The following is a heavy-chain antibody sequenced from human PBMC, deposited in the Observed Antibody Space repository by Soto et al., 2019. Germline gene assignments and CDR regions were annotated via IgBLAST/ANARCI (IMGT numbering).Heavy chain of an antibody. Sequence: EVQLVESGGGLVKTGGSLRLSCAASGFTFSSYSINWVRQAPGKGLEWVSFISSSGRSIYYADSVKGRLTISRDNAKNSLYLQMNSLRAEDTAVYYCARDNGALGTVYYYYMDVWGKGTTVTVSS. V-gene: IGHV3-21*06. CDR1: GFTFSSYS. D-gene: IGHD1-26*01. J-gene: IGHJ6*03. CDR2: ISSSGRSI. CDR3: ARDNGALGTVYYYYMDV.